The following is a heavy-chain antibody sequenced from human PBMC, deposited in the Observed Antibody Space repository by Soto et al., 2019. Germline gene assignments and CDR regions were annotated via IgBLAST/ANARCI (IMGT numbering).Heavy chain of an antibody. J-gene: IGHJ4*02. V-gene: IGHV1-18*01. CDR2: VSAYNRNS. Sequence: QVQLVQSGSEVKKPVASVRVTCKASGYTFRNYGSSWVREAPGQGLEWMGWVSAYNRNSNYAQKFEDRVIMTADTATSTAFLELRGLRSDDTAIYYCARDRQWEPLLYWGQGTLVTVSS. CDR1: GYTFRNYG. D-gene: IGHD1-26*01. CDR3: ARDRQWEPLLY.